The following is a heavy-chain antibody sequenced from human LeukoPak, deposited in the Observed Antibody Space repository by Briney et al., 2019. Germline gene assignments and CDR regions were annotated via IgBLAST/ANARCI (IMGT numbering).Heavy chain of an antibody. Sequence: ASVKVSCKASGYTFTSYDINWVRQASGQGLEWMGWMNPNSGNTGYAQKFQGRVTITWNTSISTAYMVLSSLRSEDTAVYYCARVGLGSWGQGTPVTVSS. CDR2: MNPNSGNT. CDR3: ARVGLGS. J-gene: IGHJ5*01. CDR1: GYTFTSYD. D-gene: IGHD3-16*01. V-gene: IGHV1-8*01.